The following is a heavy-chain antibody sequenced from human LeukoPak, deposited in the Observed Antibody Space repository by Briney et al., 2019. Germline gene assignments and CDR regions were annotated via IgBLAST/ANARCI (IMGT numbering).Heavy chain of an antibody. J-gene: IGHJ6*02. CDR1: GFSLSGYW. D-gene: IGHD2-8*02. CDR2: IGSDGSGT. V-gene: IGHV3-74*03. Sequence: QPGGSLRLSCAASGFSLSGYWMHWVRQTPGRGLMWVARIGSDGSGTTYADPVKGRFTISRDNSKNTLYLQMNSLRDEDAAVYHCTRVQAGRSGLMDVWGRGTTVTVSS. CDR3: TRVQAGRSGLMDV.